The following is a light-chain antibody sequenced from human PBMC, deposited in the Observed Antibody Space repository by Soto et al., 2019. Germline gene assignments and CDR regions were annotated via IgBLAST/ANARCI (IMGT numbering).Light chain of an antibody. CDR3: QQRHMWPIT. V-gene: IGKV3-11*01. J-gene: IGKJ5*01. CDR1: QSFRAL. CDR2: DAY. Sequence: VLTQSPVTLAFFPGERATLSCRASQSFRALFAWYQQKPGQAPRLLIYDAYNRATGIPPRFSGSGSGTDFTLTISSLEPEDSAVYYCQQRHMWPITFGQGTRLEIK.